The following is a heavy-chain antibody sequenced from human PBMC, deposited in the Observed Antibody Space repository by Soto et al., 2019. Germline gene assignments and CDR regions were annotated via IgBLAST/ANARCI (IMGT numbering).Heavy chain of an antibody. Sequence: QVQLVESGGGVVQPGKSRRLACAAAGFTFSSYGMHWVRQAPGKGLEWVAVIWYDGSNKYHGDSLKSRFTISRDNSKNTLYLQINNLRAEDTAVYYCGRDGALGDTAVVDSWGQGTLVTVSS. CDR2: IWYDGSNK. CDR3: GRDGALGDTAVVDS. D-gene: IGHD5-18*01. V-gene: IGHV3-33*01. J-gene: IGHJ4*02. CDR1: GFTFSSYG.